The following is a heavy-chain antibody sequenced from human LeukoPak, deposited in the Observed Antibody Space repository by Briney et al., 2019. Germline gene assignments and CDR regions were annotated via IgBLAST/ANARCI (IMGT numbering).Heavy chain of an antibody. CDR3: AKDQSWAGTTSRDFDY. Sequence: GGSLTLSCAASGFTFSSYAMSWVREAPARGLEWVSSLRGNGDTYYADSVKGRFTISRDNSKNTLYLQMNSLRAEDTAVYYCAKDQSWAGTTSRDFDYWGRGTLVTVSS. V-gene: IGHV3-23*01. J-gene: IGHJ4*02. CDR2: LRGNGDT. D-gene: IGHD1-1*01. CDR1: GFTFSSYA.